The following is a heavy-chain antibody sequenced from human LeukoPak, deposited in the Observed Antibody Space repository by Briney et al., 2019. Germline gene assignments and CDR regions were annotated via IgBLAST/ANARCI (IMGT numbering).Heavy chain of an antibody. V-gene: IGHV4-39*01. D-gene: IGHD2-15*01. Sequence: PSETLSLTCTVSGGSISSSSYQWGWIRQPPGRGLEWIGSIYYSGSTYYNPSLKSRVTISVDTSKNQFSLKLSSVTAADTAVYYCARQPFFLGYCSGGSCFPFDYWGQGTLVTVSS. J-gene: IGHJ4*02. CDR3: ARQPFFLGYCSGGSCFPFDY. CDR1: GGSISSSSYQ. CDR2: IYYSGST.